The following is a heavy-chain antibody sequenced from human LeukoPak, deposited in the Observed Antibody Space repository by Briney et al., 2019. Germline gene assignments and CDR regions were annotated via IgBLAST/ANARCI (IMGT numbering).Heavy chain of an antibody. D-gene: IGHD4-11*01. J-gene: IGHJ4*02. Sequence: SETLSLTCTVSGASISSYYWSWIRQPPGKRLEWIGYIDYSGSLNYNPSLKSRVTISVDTSKNQFSLKLSSVTAADTAVYFCARHYPPDYTFDCWGRGTLATVSS. CDR1: GASISSYY. CDR3: ARHYPPDYTFDC. V-gene: IGHV4-59*08. CDR2: IDYSGSL.